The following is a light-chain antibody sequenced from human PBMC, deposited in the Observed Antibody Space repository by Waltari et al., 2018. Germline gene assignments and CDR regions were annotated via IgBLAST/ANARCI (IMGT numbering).Light chain of an antibody. CDR3: HQYNNWRPWT. Sequence: ETVMTQSPATLFVSPGERATLSCRASQSVSRNLAWYQQKPGQAPRLLIYDASTRATGIPARFSCSVSDIEFTLTISSLQSEDSAVYYCHQYNNWRPWTFGQGTKVEIK. V-gene: IGKV3-15*01. CDR2: DAS. CDR1: QSVSRN. J-gene: IGKJ1*01.